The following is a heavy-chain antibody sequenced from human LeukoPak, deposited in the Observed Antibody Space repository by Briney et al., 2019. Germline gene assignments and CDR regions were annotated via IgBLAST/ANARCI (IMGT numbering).Heavy chain of an antibody. D-gene: IGHD3-22*01. Sequence: GSSVKVSCKASGGTFSSYTISWVRQAPGQGLEWMGRIIPILGIANYAQKFQGRVTITADKSTSTAYMELSSLRSEDTAVYYCARSEYYYDSSGYYCFDYWGQGTLVTVSS. V-gene: IGHV1-69*02. J-gene: IGHJ4*02. CDR2: IIPILGIA. CDR1: GGTFSSYT. CDR3: ARSEYYYDSSGYYCFDY.